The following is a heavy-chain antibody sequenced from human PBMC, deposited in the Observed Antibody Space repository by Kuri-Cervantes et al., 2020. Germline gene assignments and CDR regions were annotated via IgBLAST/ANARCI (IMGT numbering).Heavy chain of an antibody. CDR2: IYWDDDK. CDR1: GFSLSTSGVG. J-gene: IGHJ4*02. D-gene: IGHD6-19*01. Sequence: SGPTLVKPTHPLTLTCTFSGFSLSTSGVGVGWIRQPPGKALEWLALIYWDDDKRYSPSLKSRLTITKDTSKNQVVLTMTNMDPVDTATYYCAQNSGTLAGDYFDYWGQGTLVTVSS. CDR3: AQNSGTLAGDYFDY. V-gene: IGHV2-5*02.